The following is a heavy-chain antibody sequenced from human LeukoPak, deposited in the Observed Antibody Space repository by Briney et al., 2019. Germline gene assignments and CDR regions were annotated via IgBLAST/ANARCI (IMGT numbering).Heavy chain of an antibody. CDR3: AKDRNALESYDFWSGYDTYYYYGMDV. V-gene: IGHV3-30*18. J-gene: IGHJ6*02. CDR2: ISYDGSNK. Sequence: GGSLRLSCAASGFTFSSYGMHWVRQAPGKGLEWVAVISYDGSNKYYADSVKGRFTISRDNSKNTLYLQMNSLRAEDTAVYYCAKDRNALESYDFWSGYDTYYYYGMDVWGQGTTVTVSS. D-gene: IGHD3-3*01. CDR1: GFTFSSYG.